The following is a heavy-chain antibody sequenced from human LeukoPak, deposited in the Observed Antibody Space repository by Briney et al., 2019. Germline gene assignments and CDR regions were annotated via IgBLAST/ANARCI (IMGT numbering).Heavy chain of an antibody. J-gene: IGHJ3*02. CDR1: GGSISSYY. V-gene: IGHV4-59*01. CDR2: IYYSGST. Sequence: SETLSLTCTVSGGSISSYYWSWIRQPPGKGLEWIGYIYYSGSTNYNPSLKSRATISVDTSKNQFSLKLSSVTAADTAVYYCARGILGAAAGTRAFDIWGQGTMVTVSS. CDR3: ARGILGAAAGTRAFDI. D-gene: IGHD6-13*01.